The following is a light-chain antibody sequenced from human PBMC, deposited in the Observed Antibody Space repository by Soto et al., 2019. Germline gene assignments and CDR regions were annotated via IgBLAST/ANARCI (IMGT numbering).Light chain of an antibody. Sequence: QSVLTQSRSVSGSPGQSVTISCTGTSSDVGGYNFVSWYQQYPGKAPKLIIYDVTKRPSGVPDRFSGSKSGNTASLTISGPQTDDEADYYCCSYAGSYTHVFGTGTKVTVL. V-gene: IGLV2-11*01. CDR3: CSYAGSYTHV. CDR2: DVT. CDR1: SSDVGGYNF. J-gene: IGLJ1*01.